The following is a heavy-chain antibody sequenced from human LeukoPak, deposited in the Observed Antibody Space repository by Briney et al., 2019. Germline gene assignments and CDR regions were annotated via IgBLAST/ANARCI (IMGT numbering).Heavy chain of an antibody. J-gene: IGHJ3*02. V-gene: IGHV3-23*01. CDR1: GFTFSSYA. Sequence: GGSLRLSCAASGFTFSSYAMSWVRQAPGKGLEWVSAISGSGGSTYYADSVKGRFTISRDNSKNTLYVQMNSLRDEDTAVYYCARESRESCAAFDIWGQGTMVTVSS. CDR2: ISGSGGST. CDR3: ARESRESCAAFDI.